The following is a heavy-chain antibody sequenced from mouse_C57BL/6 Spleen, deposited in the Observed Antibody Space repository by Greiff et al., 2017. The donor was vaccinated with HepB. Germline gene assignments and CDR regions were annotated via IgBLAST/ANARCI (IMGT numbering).Heavy chain of an antibody. Sequence: QFQLHQPGAELVRPGASLPLSSKASGYTFTDYEMHWVKQTPVLGLEWIGAIDPETGGTAYNQKFKGKAILTADKSSSTAYMELRSLTSEDSAVYYCTRDYGSSSFAYWGQGTLVTVSA. CDR2: IDPETGGT. V-gene: IGHV1-15*01. J-gene: IGHJ3*01. CDR3: TRDYGSSSFAY. D-gene: IGHD1-1*01. CDR1: GYTFTDYE.